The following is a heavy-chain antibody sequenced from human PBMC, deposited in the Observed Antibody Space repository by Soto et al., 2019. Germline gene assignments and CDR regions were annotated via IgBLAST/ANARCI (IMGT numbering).Heavy chain of an antibody. CDR2: ITPILGET. V-gene: IGHV1-69*06. J-gene: IGHJ4*02. Sequence: QVHLVQSGTEVRKPGSSVTVSCKVSGGTFSTYTISWVRQAPGQGLQWMGAITPILGETTYAQHFQGRVFITADISATTACMELSDLTSEDTAMYYCGRVPRYSFPTSDSLDQWGQGTRVTVSS. D-gene: IGHD5-18*01. CDR1: GGTFSTYT. CDR3: GRVPRYSFPTSDSLDQ.